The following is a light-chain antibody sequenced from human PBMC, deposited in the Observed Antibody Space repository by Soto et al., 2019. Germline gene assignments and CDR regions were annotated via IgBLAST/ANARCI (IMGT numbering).Light chain of an antibody. CDR3: QQSYNNELT. CDR2: LTS. J-gene: IGKJ4*01. V-gene: IGKV1-39*01. Sequence: DVQMTQSPSSLSASVGDTVTITCRTSQSINSHLHWYQQRPGKVPKLLIYLTSTLQGGVPSRFSGSGSGTHFTLTISSLQPEDFATYYCQQSYNNELTFDGGTKVEI. CDR1: QSINSH.